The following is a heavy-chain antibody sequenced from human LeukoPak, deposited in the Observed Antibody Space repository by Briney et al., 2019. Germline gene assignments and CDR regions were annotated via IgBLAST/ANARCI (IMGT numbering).Heavy chain of an antibody. CDR3: AKRVAAAGIFDY. CDR2: IYSGST. CDR1: GGSISSSSYY. D-gene: IGHD6-13*01. V-gene: IGHV4-39*07. J-gene: IGHJ4*02. Sequence: SETLSLTCTVSGGSISSSSYYWGWIRQPPGKGLEWIGSIYSGSTHYNPSLKSRVTISVDTSKNQFSLKLSSVTAADTAVYYCAKRVAAAGIFDYWGQGTLVTVSS.